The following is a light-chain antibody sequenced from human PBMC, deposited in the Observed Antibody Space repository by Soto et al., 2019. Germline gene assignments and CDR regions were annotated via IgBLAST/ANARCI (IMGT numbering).Light chain of an antibody. Sequence: DIQMTQSPSSLSASVGDRVTITCQASQDISNYLNWYQQKPGKAPKLLIYNASNLETGVPSRFSGSGSGTDFTFTISSLRPEDIATYHCQQYDNLPLTFGGGTKVEL. J-gene: IGKJ4*01. CDR3: QQYDNLPLT. CDR1: QDISNY. V-gene: IGKV1-33*01. CDR2: NAS.